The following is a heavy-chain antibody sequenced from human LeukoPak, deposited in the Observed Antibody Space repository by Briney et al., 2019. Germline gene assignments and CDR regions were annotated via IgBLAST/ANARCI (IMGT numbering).Heavy chain of an antibody. CDR3: ARRYSSSWYNRYNWFDP. D-gene: IGHD6-13*01. V-gene: IGHV4-4*09. Sequence: SESLSLTCTVSGGSISSYYWSWIRQPPGKGLEWSGYIYTSGSTNYNPSLKSRVTISVDTSKNQFSLKLSSVTAADTAVYYCARRYSSSWYNRYNWFDPWGQGTLVTVSS. CDR2: IYTSGST. J-gene: IGHJ5*02. CDR1: GGSISSYY.